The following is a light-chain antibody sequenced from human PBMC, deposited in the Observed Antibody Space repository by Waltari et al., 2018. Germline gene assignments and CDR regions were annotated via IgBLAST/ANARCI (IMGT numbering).Light chain of an antibody. CDR1: QNIDNN. CDR3: QQYNRWPPLT. CDR2: GAS. J-gene: IGKJ4*01. Sequence: EVVMTQSPAALSVSPGERVTLSCKASQNIDNNLAWYQQKPGQSPRLLIYGASTRGPGVPARFSGSGSGTEFTLTISGLQSEDCAVFYCQQYNRWPPLTFGGGTKVEIK. V-gene: IGKV3-15*01.